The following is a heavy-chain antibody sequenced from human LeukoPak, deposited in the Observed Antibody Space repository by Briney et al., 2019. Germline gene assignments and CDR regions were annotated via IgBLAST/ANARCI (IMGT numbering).Heavy chain of an antibody. D-gene: IGHD5-12*01. CDR2: INAGNGNT. Sequence: ASVKVSCKASGYTFTSYAMHWVRQAPGQRLEWMGWINAGNGNTKYSQKFQGRVTITRDTSASTAYMELSSLRSEDTAVYYCARGQGGYDWRYSDYWGQGTLVTVSS. J-gene: IGHJ4*02. CDR1: GYTFTSYA. V-gene: IGHV1-3*01. CDR3: ARGQGGYDWRYSDY.